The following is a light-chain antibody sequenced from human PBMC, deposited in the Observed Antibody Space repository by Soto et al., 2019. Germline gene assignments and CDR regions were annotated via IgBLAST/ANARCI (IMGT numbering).Light chain of an antibody. V-gene: IGKV4-1*01. CDR2: WAS. CDR3: QQCYSTPLT. J-gene: IGKJ4*01. CDR1: QSVLYSSNNKNY. Sequence: DIVMTQSPDSLAVSLGERATINCKSSQSVLYSSNNKNYLAWYQQKPGQPPKLLIYWASTRESGVPDRFSVRGSGTDFNLTISSLQAEDVAVYYCQQCYSTPLTFGGGTKLEIK.